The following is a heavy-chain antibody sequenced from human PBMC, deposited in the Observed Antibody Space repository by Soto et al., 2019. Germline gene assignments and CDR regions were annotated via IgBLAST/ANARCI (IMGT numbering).Heavy chain of an antibody. CDR2: IYYSGST. Sequence: QLQLQESGPGLVKPSETLSLTCTVSGGSISSSSYYWGWIRQPPGKGLEWIGSIYYSGSTYYNPSLKSRVTISVDTSKNQFSLKLSSVTAADTAVYYCARPRYSYGYGWFDPWGQGTLVTVSS. D-gene: IGHD5-18*01. J-gene: IGHJ5*02. V-gene: IGHV4-39*01. CDR1: GGSISSSSYY. CDR3: ARPRYSYGYGWFDP.